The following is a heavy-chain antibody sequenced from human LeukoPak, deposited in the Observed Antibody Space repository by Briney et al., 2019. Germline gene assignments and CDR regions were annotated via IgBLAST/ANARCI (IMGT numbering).Heavy chain of an antibody. CDR2: FYHGGST. CDR1: GYSISTGYY. Sequence: SETLSLTCTVSGYSISTGYYWDWIRQPPGKGLEWIGTFYHGGSTYYNPSLKSRVTIPVDTSKNQFSLKLSSVTAADTAVYYCARAPPKRGTPVYYFDYWGQGTLVTVSS. CDR3: ARAPPKRGTPVYYFDY. J-gene: IGHJ4*02. V-gene: IGHV4-38-2*02. D-gene: IGHD1-26*01.